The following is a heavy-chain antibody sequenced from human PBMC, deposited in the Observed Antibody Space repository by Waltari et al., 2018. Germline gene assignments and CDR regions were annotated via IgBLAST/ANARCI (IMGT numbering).Heavy chain of an antibody. CDR3: ARKATVFGVGGYLDY. Sequence: QVQLVDSGGGVVQPGKSLRLSCAASGFTFTSYPLHWVRQAPGKGLEWVAVISFDGSIKYYAKSVKGRFTISRDNSNNTLNLQMNSLTPEDTAVYYCARKATVFGVGGYLDYWGQGALVIVSS. CDR2: ISFDGSIK. J-gene: IGHJ4*02. V-gene: IGHV3-30*04. CDR1: GFTFTSYP. D-gene: IGHD3-3*01.